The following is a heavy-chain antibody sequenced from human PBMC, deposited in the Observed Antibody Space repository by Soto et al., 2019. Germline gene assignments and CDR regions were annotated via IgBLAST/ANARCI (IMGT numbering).Heavy chain of an antibody. J-gene: IGHJ4*02. CDR3: ARGRGSSWCFDY. CDR2: IYYTGST. V-gene: IGHV4-30-4*01. Sequence: SETLSLTCTVSGGSISTGDYFWSWIRQPPGKGLEWIGYIYYTGSTFYNPSLRSRVTISGDTSKNEFSLKLSSVTAADTAVYSCARGRGSSWCFDYWGQGTLVTVSS. D-gene: IGHD6-13*01. CDR1: GGSISTGDYF.